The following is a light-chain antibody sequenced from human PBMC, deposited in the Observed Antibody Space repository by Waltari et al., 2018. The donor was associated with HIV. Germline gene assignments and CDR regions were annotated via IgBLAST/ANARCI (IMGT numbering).Light chain of an antibody. CDR2: EVS. Sequence: QSALTQPASVSGSPGQSITISCTGSSSDVGTYKHVSWYQQHPGKAPRLIIYEVSKRPSGVSDCYSPSKSGKTASLPVSGLRAEDEADYFCSSYAGSSTVVIFGGGTKLTVL. CDR1: SSDVGTYKH. J-gene: IGLJ2*01. V-gene: IGLV2-23*02. CDR3: SSYAGSSTVVI.